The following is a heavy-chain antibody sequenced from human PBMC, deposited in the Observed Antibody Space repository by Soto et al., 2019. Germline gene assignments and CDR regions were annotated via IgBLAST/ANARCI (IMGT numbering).Heavy chain of an antibody. D-gene: IGHD3-22*01. CDR3: ARLDSSGYRASQPFDP. Sequence: SETLSLTCTVSGGSISSGGYYWSWIRQHPGKGLEWIGYIYYSGSTYYNPSLKSRVTISVDTSKNQFSLKLSSVTAADTAVYYCARLDSSGYRASQPFDPWGQGTLVTVSS. V-gene: IGHV4-31*03. CDR2: IYYSGST. CDR1: GGSISSGGYY. J-gene: IGHJ5*02.